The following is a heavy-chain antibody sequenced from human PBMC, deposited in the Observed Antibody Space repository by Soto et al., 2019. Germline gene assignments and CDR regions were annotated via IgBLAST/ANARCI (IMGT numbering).Heavy chain of an antibody. J-gene: IGHJ4*02. CDR2: MSPSTGNT. CDR1: GYTFTNYD. CDR3: ARGDY. V-gene: IGHV1-8*01. Sequence: QVQLVQSGAEVKKPGASMKVSCKTSGYTFTNYDINWVRQATGQGLEWMGFMSPSTGNTGYAQSLQGRITLTRDTSISTAYMELSSLISEDTAVYFCARGDYWGQGTLVTVSS.